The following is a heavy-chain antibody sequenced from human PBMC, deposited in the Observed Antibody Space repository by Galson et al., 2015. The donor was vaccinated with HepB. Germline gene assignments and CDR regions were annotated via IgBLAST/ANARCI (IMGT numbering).Heavy chain of an antibody. V-gene: IGHV3-48*02. D-gene: IGHD2-2*01. CDR3: ARVYQDNPGVDY. CDR1: GFTFSYYN. Sequence: SLRLSCAASGFTFSYYNMNWVRQAPGKGLEWVSYISGTSSLIYYADSVKGRFTISRDNAKNSLYLQMNSLRDEDTAVYYCARVYQDNPGVDYWGQGSLVTVSS. J-gene: IGHJ4*02. CDR2: ISGTSSLI.